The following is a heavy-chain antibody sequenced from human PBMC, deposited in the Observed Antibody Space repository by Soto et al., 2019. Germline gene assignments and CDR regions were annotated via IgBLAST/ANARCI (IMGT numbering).Heavy chain of an antibody. CDR2: ISGSGGST. CDR3: AKQGLDYIWGSYRPALIEYFDY. Sequence: GGSLRLSCAASGFTFSSYAMSWVRQAPGKGLEWVSAISGSGGSTYYADSVKGRFTISRDNSKNTLYLQMNSLRAEDTAVYYCAKQGLDYIWGSYRPALIEYFDYWGQGTLVTVSS. CDR1: GFTFSSYA. V-gene: IGHV3-23*01. D-gene: IGHD3-16*02. J-gene: IGHJ4*02.